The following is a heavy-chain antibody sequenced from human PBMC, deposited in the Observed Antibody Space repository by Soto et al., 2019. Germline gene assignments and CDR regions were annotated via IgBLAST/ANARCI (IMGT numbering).Heavy chain of an antibody. D-gene: IGHD2-15*01. V-gene: IGHV4-31*03. CDR1: GGSISSGGYY. J-gene: IGHJ5*02. CDR3: ARVSCSGGSCYWFDP. Sequence: SGTLSLTCTVSGGSISSGGYYWSWIRQHPGKGLEWIGYIYYSGSTYYNPSLKSRVTISVDTSKNQFSLKLSSVTAADTAVYYCARVSCSGGSCYWFDPWGQGTLVTVSS. CDR2: IYYSGST.